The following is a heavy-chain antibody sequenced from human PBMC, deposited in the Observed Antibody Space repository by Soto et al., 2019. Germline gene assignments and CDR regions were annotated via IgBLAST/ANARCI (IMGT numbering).Heavy chain of an antibody. Sequence: SGPTLGNPTQTLTLTCTFSGFSLSTSGVGVGWIRQPPGKALEWLALIYWNDDKRYSPSLKSRLTITKDTSKNQVVLTMTNMDPVDTATYYCALRRGDGYKWDYYYYYGTDVRGQVTTVPVSS. J-gene: IGHJ6*02. V-gene: IGHV2-5*01. D-gene: IGHD5-12*01. CDR1: GFSLSTSGVG. CDR2: IYWNDDK. CDR3: ALRRGDGYKWDYYYYYGTDV.